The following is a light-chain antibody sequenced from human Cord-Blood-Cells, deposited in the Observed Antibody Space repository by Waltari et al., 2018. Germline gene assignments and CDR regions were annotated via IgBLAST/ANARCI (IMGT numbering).Light chain of an antibody. Sequence: QSALTQPASVSGSPVQSITISCTGTSSDVGGYNYVSWYQQHPGKSPKLMIYDVSNRPAGVSNRFSGSKAGNTASLAISGIQAEEEADYYCSAYTSSSTVVFGGGTKLTVL. CDR2: DVS. J-gene: IGLJ2*01. CDR3: SAYTSSSTVV. CDR1: SSDVGGYNY. V-gene: IGLV2-14*03.